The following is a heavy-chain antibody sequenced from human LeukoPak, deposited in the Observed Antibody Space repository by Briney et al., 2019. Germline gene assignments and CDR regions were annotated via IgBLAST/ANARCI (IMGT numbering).Heavy chain of an antibody. Sequence: ASVKVSCKASGFTFTSSAVQWVRQARGQRLEWIGWIVVGSGNTNYAQKFQGRVTMTRNTSISTAYMELSSLRSEDTAVYYCARAPSYRRYYDILTGPGYYYYGMDVWGQGTTVTVSS. J-gene: IGHJ6*02. V-gene: IGHV1-58*01. CDR3: ARAPSYRRYYDILTGPGYYYYGMDV. D-gene: IGHD3-9*01. CDR2: IVVGSGNT. CDR1: GFTFTSSA.